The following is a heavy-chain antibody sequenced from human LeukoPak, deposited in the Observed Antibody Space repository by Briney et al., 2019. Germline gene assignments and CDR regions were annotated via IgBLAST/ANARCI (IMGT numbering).Heavy chain of an antibody. CDR3: ARDRYYDILTGYLPLDY. CDR2: IIPIFGTA. CDR1: GGTFSSYA. J-gene: IGHJ4*02. Sequence: SVKVSCGASGGTFSSYAISWVRQAPGQGLEWMGGIIPIFGTANYAQKFQGRVTITTDESTSTAYMELSSLRSEDTAVYYCARDRYYDILTGYLPLDYWGQGTLVTVSS. V-gene: IGHV1-69*05. D-gene: IGHD3-9*01.